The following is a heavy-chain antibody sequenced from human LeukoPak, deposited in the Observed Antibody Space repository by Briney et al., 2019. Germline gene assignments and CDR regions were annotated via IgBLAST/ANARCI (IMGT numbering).Heavy chain of an antibody. J-gene: IGHJ6*02. CDR1: GGSFSGYY. Sequence: SETLSLTCAVYGGSFSGYYWSWIRQPPGKGLEWIGEINHSGSTNYNPSLKSRVTISVDTSKNQFSLKRSSVTAADTAVYYCARGRRCSSTSCYTPYYYYYGMDVWGQGTTVTVSS. D-gene: IGHD2-2*02. CDR3: ARGRRCSSTSCYTPYYYYYGMDV. CDR2: INHSGST. V-gene: IGHV4-34*01.